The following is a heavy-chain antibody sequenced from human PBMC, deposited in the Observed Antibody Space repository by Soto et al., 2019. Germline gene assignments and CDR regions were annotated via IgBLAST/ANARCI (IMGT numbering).Heavy chain of an antibody. Sequence: ASVNVSFKASGSTFTSYCISWVRQAPGQGLECMGWISAYNGNTNYAQKLQGRVTMTTDTSTSTAYMELRSLRSDDTAVYYCARDTYYYDSSGYPRDYYYYYGMDVWGQGTTVTVSS. D-gene: IGHD3-22*01. CDR3: ARDTYYYDSSGYPRDYYYYYGMDV. CDR2: ISAYNGNT. J-gene: IGHJ6*02. CDR1: GSTFTSYC. V-gene: IGHV1-18*04.